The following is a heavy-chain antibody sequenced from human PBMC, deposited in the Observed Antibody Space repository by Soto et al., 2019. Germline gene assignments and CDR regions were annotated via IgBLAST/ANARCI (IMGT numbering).Heavy chain of an antibody. D-gene: IGHD2-21*01. J-gene: IGHJ3*02. Sequence: PSETLSLTCAVSGGSISNYYWTWIRQSPGKXXXXXXFVYSSGNTKYXXXXXSRVTVTLXKSKSHFSLKLTTVTAADTAVYYCARRHVLVVSATRGDAFDIWGQGTMVT. CDR3: ARRHVLVVSATRGDAFDI. CDR1: GGSISNYY. V-gene: IGHV4-59*08. CDR2: VYSSGNT.